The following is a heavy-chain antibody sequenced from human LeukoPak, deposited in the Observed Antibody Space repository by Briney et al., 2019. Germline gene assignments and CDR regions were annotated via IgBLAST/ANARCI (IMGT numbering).Heavy chain of an antibody. V-gene: IGHV4-39*01. Sequence: SETLSLTCTVSGDSISSRSYYWGWIRQPPGKGLEWIGSIYYSGSTYYNPSLKSRVTISVDTSKNQFSLRLSSVAAADTAVYYCARQVEGSRFPDWGQGTLVTVSS. J-gene: IGHJ4*02. CDR2: IYYSGST. CDR1: GDSISSRSYY. CDR3: ARQVEGSRFPD. D-gene: IGHD1-1*01.